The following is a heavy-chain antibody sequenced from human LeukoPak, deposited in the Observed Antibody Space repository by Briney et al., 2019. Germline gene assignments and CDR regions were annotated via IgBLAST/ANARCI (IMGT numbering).Heavy chain of an antibody. CDR3: ARDRDWGCSYCSY. CDR2: IWFDGSNK. CDR1: GFTFSSYG. J-gene: IGHJ4*02. V-gene: IGHV3-33*01. D-gene: IGHD7-27*01. Sequence: RGSLRLSCAASGFTFSSYGMHWVRQAPGKGLEWVAVIWFDGSNKYYADSVKGRFTISRDNSKNTLYLLMNSLRAEDTAVYYCARDRDWGCSYCSYWGQGTLVTVSS.